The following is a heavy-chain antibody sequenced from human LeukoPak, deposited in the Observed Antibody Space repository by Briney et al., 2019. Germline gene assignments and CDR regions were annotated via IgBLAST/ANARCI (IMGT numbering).Heavy chain of an antibody. Sequence: AASVKVSCKASGYTFTGYYMHWVRQAPGQGLEWMGWINPNSGGTNYAQKFQGRVTMTRDTSISTAYMELSRLRSDDTAVYYCAREGTYSSGWYCDYWGQGTLVTVSS. J-gene: IGHJ4*02. CDR1: GYTFTGYY. D-gene: IGHD6-19*01. CDR3: AREGTYSSGWYCDY. V-gene: IGHV1-2*02. CDR2: INPNSGGT.